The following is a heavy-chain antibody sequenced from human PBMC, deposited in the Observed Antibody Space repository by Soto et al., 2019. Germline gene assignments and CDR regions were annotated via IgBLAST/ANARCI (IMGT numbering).Heavy chain of an antibody. CDR1: GYSFTSYS. CDR3: ARGYYESSGSGPTDP. D-gene: IGHD3-22*01. V-gene: IGHV1-3*01. CDR2: INAGNGDT. J-gene: IGHJ5*02. Sequence: ASVKVSCKASGYSFTSYSTHWVRQAPGQRLEYMGWINAGNGDTKYSQKFQGRVTITRDTSARTAYMELSSLRSEDTAVYYCARGYYESSGSGPTDPWGQGTLVTDYS.